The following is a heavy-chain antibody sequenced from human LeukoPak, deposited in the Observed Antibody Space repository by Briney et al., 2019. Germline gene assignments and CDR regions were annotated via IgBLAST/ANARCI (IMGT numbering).Heavy chain of an antibody. V-gene: IGHV4-39*01. D-gene: IGHD2-15*01. J-gene: IGHJ4*02. CDR2: IHYSGST. CDR1: GGSISSSAYH. CDR3: ARLWSTDCRGGSCPHQPNY. Sequence: TSETLSLTCTVSGGSISSSAYHWGWIRQPLGKGLEWIGSIHYSGSTYYNPSLKSRVTISVDTSKNQFSLKLSSVTAADTAVYYCARLWSTDCRGGSCPHQPNYWGQGTLVTVSS.